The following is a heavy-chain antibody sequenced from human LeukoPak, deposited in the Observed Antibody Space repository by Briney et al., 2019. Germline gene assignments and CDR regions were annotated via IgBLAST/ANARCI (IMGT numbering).Heavy chain of an antibody. CDR3: ARDLSLVVVVAATDY. V-gene: IGHV1-46*01. CDR2: INPSGTTP. Sequence: GASVKVSCKASGYTFINYYIHWVRQAPGHGLEWMGKINPSGTTPTYAQKFQGRVTLTRDMSTSTDYLELSSLRSEDTAVYYCARDLSLVVVVAATDYWGQGTLVTVSS. CDR1: GYTFINYY. J-gene: IGHJ4*02. D-gene: IGHD2-15*01.